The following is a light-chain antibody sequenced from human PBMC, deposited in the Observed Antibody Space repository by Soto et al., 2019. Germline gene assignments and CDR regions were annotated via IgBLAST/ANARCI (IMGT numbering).Light chain of an antibody. CDR2: HVN. CDR1: SSDVGGYNY. V-gene: IGLV2-14*01. CDR3: SSYTSSSTFV. J-gene: IGLJ1*01. Sequence: QSVLTQPASVSGSPGQSNTISCTGSSSDVGGYNYVSWYQQHPGKAPKLMIYHVNNRPSGTSDRFSGSKSGNTASLTISGLQAEDEADYDCSSYTSSSTFVCGTGTKVTVL.